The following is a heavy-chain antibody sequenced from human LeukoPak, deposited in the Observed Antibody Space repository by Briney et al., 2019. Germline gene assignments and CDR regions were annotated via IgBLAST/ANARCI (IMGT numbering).Heavy chain of an antibody. Sequence: SETLSLTCTVSGGSISSSSYYWGWIRQPPGKGLEWIGSIYYSGSTYYNPSLKSRVTISVDTSKNQFSLKLSSVTAADTAVYYCVSLFPYDSSGYHPHGKVNHDYWGQGTLVTVSS. CDR3: VSLFPYDSSGYHPHGKVNHDY. V-gene: IGHV4-39*01. CDR2: IYYSGST. CDR1: GGSISSSSYY. J-gene: IGHJ4*02. D-gene: IGHD3-22*01.